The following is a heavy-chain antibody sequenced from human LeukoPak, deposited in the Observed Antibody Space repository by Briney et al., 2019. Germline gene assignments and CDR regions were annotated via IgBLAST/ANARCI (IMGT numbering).Heavy chain of an antibody. J-gene: IGHJ4*02. CDR2: LSPSGGIT. CDR1: GFTFSTYA. D-gene: IGHD3-10*02. CDR3: ARGVNYFVLEY. Sequence: GGSLRLSCAASGFTFSTYAMSWARQAPGKGLEWVSALSPSGGITYYEDSVKGRFTISRDNSKNTLYLQMNSLRAEDTAVYYCARGVNYFVLEYWGQGTLVTISS. V-gene: IGHV3-23*01.